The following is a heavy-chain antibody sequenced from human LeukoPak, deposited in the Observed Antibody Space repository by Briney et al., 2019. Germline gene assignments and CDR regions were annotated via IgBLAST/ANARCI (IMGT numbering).Heavy chain of an antibody. CDR2: IYTDGST. V-gene: IGHV3-53*01. Sequence: GGSLRLSCAASGFTVSSNYIGWVRQAPGKGLERVSVIYTDGSTHYADSVKGRFTISRDNSMNTLYLQMNSLRAEDTAVYYCARTPGIAVAGTGYFDYWGQGTLVTVSS. J-gene: IGHJ4*02. CDR3: ARTPGIAVAGTGYFDY. CDR1: GFTVSSNY. D-gene: IGHD6-19*01.